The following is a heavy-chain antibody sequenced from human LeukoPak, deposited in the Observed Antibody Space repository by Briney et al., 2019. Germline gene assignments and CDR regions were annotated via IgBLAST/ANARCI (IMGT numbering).Heavy chain of an antibody. Sequence: PGGSLRLSCAASGFTFSSYSMNWVRQAPGKGLEWVAVISYDGSNKYYADSVKGRFTISRDNSKNTLYLQMNSLRAEDTAVYYCAREAREGYNKCLFDYWGQGTLVTVSS. V-gene: IGHV3-30*03. CDR3: AREAREGYNKCLFDY. J-gene: IGHJ4*02. CDR1: GFTFSSYS. CDR2: ISYDGSNK. D-gene: IGHD5-24*01.